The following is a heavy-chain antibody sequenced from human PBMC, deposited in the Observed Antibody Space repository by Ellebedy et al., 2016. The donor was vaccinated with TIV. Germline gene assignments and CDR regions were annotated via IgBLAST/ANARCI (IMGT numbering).Heavy chain of an antibody. Sequence: AASVKVSCKASGYTFTSYGNSRVRQAPGQGLAWMGWISAYNGNKTYAQKLQGRVTMTKDTSTSTAYMELRSLRSDDTAVYYGARDYSGNYGLGYYGMDVWGQGTTVTVSS. J-gene: IGHJ6*02. D-gene: IGHD1-26*01. CDR1: GYTFTSYG. CDR2: ISAYNGNK. V-gene: IGHV1-18*01. CDR3: ARDYSGNYGLGYYGMDV.